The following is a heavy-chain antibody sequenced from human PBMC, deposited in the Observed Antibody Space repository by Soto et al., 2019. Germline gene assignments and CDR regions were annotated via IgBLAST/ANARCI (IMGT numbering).Heavy chain of an antibody. J-gene: IGHJ4*02. V-gene: IGHV1-69*02. CDR3: AGVRRDYFDS. CDR1: GGTLDTYT. D-gene: IGHD3-10*01. Sequence: QVQLVQSGAEVKKPGSSVKVSCKTSGGTLDTYTFSWVRQAPGQGLEWVGRFIPILGLTNYEQKFQGRLTFTADKSTSTAYMELSGLTSEDTAVYYCAGVRRDYFDSWGQGTLVTVSS. CDR2: FIPILGLT.